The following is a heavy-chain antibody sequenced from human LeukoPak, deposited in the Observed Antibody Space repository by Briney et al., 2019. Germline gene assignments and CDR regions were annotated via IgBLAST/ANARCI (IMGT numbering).Heavy chain of an antibody. Sequence: GGSLRLFCAASGFTFSTYWMHWVRQAPGQGPVWVSRISPDGSTTTYADSVRGRFSISRDNAKNTLYMQMNSLRVDDTAVYYCVRGSSTWSPLGDYWGQGTLVTVST. CDR2: ISPDGSTT. J-gene: IGHJ4*02. CDR3: VRGSSTWSPLGDY. V-gene: IGHV3-74*01. D-gene: IGHD6-13*01. CDR1: GFTFSTYW.